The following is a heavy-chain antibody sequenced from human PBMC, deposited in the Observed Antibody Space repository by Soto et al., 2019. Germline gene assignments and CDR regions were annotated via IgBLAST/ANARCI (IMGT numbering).Heavy chain of an antibody. CDR2: ISNTGTT. CDR3: ARHRRKGRTLMDTGWFDP. CDR1: GGSIITTDYY. V-gene: IGHV4-39*01. Sequence: SETLSLTCSVSGGSIITTDYYWAWIRQPPGRELEWFGSISNTGTTFYNPSLKSRVTISVDPSKSQFSLRLTSVTASDTAVHYCARHRRKGRTLMDTGWFDPWGKGTLVTVSS. D-gene: IGHD5-18*01. J-gene: IGHJ5*02.